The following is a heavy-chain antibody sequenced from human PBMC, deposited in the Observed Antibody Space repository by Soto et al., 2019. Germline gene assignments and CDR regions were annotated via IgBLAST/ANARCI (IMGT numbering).Heavy chain of an antibody. CDR1: GLTVSSNY. CDR3: ARGYYDSSGYYRAEAFDS. J-gene: IGHJ3*02. CDR2: IYSGGAT. Sequence: EVQLVESGGGLIQPGGSLRLSCAASGLTVSSNYMSWVRQAPGKGLEWVSLIYSGGATYYADSVKGRFTISRDSSKNTLYLKMNSLRGEDTAVYHCARGYYDSSGYYRAEAFDSCGQGTMVTVSS. D-gene: IGHD3-22*01. V-gene: IGHV3-53*01.